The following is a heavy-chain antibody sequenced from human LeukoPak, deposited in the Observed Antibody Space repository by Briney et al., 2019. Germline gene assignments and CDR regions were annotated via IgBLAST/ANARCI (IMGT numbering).Heavy chain of an antibody. Sequence: GGSLRLSCAASGFTFSSYAMHWVRQAPGKGLEWVSSISSNSNYIYYADSLKGRFTISRDNAKNSLYLQMNSLRAEDTAVYYCARARNYEYYFDYWGQGTLVTVSS. CDR2: ISSNSNYI. CDR1: GFTFSSYA. CDR3: ARARNYEYYFDY. J-gene: IGHJ4*02. D-gene: IGHD1-7*01. V-gene: IGHV3-21*01.